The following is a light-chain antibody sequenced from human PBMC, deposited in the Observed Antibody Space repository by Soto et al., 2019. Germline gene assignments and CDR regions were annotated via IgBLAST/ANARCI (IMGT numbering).Light chain of an antibody. J-gene: IGKJ2*01. Sequence: DIVMTQSPDSLAVSLGERATINCKSSQSVLYSSNNKNHLAWYQQKPGQPPKLLIFWASTRESGVPDRFSGSGSGTDFTLTISSLQAEDVAVYYCQQYYDTRYTFGQGTKLEIK. CDR1: QSVLYSSNNKNH. CDR2: WAS. V-gene: IGKV4-1*01. CDR3: QQYYDTRYT.